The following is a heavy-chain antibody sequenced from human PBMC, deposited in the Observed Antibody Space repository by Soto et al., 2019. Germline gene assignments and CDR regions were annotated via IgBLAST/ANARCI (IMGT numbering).Heavy chain of an antibody. CDR3: ARLWDRIMYGDWD. J-gene: IGHJ4*02. CDR2: IYYSGST. V-gene: IGHV4-39*01. Sequence: SETLSLTCTVSGGSISSSSYYWGWIRQPPGKGLEWIGSIYYSGSTYYNPSLKSRVTISVDTSKNQFSLKLSSVTAADTAVYYCARLWDRIMYGDWDWGQGTLVTVSS. CDR1: GGSISSSSYY. D-gene: IGHD3-16*01.